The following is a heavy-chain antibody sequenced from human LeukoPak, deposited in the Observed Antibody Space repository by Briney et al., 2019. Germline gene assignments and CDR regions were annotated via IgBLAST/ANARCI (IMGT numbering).Heavy chain of an antibody. J-gene: IGHJ4*02. CDR2: ISGSGGST. V-gene: IGHV3-23*01. Sequence: GGSLRLSCAASGFTFSSYTMSWVRQAPGKGLEWVSAISGSGGSTYYADSVKGRFTISRDNSKNTLYLQMNSLRAEDTAVYYCAKVHAQYCSSTSCSRYFDYWGQGTLVTVSS. CDR3: AKVHAQYCSSTSCSRYFDY. D-gene: IGHD2-2*01. CDR1: GFTFSSYT.